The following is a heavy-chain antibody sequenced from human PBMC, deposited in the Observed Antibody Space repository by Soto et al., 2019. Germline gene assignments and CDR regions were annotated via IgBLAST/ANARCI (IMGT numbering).Heavy chain of an antibody. CDR2: IWYDGSNK. Sequence: PGGSLRLSCAASGFTFSSYGMHWVRQAPGKGLEWVAVIWYDGSNKYYADSVKGRFTISRDNSKNTLYLQMNSLRAEDTAVYYCARGGTNSSGWYHHYGMDVWGQGTTVTVSS. V-gene: IGHV3-33*01. J-gene: IGHJ6*02. CDR3: ARGGTNSSGWYHHYGMDV. CDR1: GFTFSSYG. D-gene: IGHD6-19*01.